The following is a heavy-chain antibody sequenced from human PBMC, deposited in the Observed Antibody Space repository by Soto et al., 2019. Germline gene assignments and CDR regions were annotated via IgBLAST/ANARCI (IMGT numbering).Heavy chain of an antibody. CDR2: IYYSGST. CDR1: GGSISSGDYY. J-gene: IGHJ4*02. V-gene: IGHV4-30-4*01. D-gene: IGHD3-22*01. CDR3: ARGFLPRSRITTTDLDDYYFDY. Sequence: PSETLSLTCTVSGGSISSGDYYWSWIPQPPGKGLEWIGYIYYSGSTYYNPSLKSRVTISVDTSKNQFSLKLSSVTAADTAVYYCARGFLPRSRITTTDLDDYYFDYWGQATLVNVSS.